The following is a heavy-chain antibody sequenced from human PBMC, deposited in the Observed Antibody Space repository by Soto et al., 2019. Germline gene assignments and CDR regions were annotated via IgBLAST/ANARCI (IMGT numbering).Heavy chain of an antibody. CDR1: GYTFTTYS. J-gene: IGHJ5*02. V-gene: IGHV1-18*04. Sequence: QVQLVQSGAEVKKPGASVKVSCKPSGYTFTTYSLSWVRQAPGQGLEWMGWISAYNGNTNYARAFQGRVTMTTDTSTSTAYMELRSLRSDDTAVYYCARDREAARPGWFDPWGQGTLVTVSS. CDR3: ARDREAARPGWFDP. D-gene: IGHD6-6*01. CDR2: ISAYNGNT.